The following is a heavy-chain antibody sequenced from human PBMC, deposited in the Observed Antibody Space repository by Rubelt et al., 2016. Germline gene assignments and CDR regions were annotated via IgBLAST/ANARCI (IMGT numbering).Heavy chain of an antibody. J-gene: IGHJ4*02. CDR3: AGMSRFGYSSDLTHGY. Sequence: GREWVSSISSSSSYIYYADSVKGRFTISRDNAKNSLYLQMNSLRAEDTAVYYCAGMSRFGYSSDLTHGYWGQGTLVTVSS. CDR2: ISSSSSYI. D-gene: IGHD6-19*01. V-gene: IGHV3-21*01.